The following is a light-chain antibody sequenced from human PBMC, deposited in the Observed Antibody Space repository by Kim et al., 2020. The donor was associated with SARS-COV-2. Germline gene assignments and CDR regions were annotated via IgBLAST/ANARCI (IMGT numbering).Light chain of an antibody. CDR2: KAS. J-gene: IGKJ2*01. Sequence: DIQMTQSPSTLSASVGDRVTITCRASQSINSWLAWYQQKPGKAPKLLIFKASGLQSGVPSRFSGSASGTEFTLTISSLQPDDFATYYCQQYSSSPFTFGQGTKRDIK. V-gene: IGKV1-5*03. CDR1: QSINSW. CDR3: QQYSSSPFT.